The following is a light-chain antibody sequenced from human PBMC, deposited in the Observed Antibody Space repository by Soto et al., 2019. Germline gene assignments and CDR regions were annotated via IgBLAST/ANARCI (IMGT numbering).Light chain of an antibody. CDR2: GAS. J-gene: IGKJ1*01. Sequence: EIVLTQSPGTLSLSPGERATLSCRASQSVSSSYLAWYQQKPGQAPRLLIYGASSRATGIPDRFSGSGSGTDFTLTISRLEPEDFAVYYCQQYGSSPQTFGQGTNVDNK. CDR3: QQYGSSPQT. CDR1: QSVSSSY. V-gene: IGKV3-20*01.